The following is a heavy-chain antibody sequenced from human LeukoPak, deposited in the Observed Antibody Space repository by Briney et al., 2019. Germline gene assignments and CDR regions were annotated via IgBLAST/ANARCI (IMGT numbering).Heavy chain of an antibody. V-gene: IGHV1-2*06. Sequence: ASVKVSCKASGYTFTGYYMHWVRQAPGQGLEWMGRINPNSGGTNYAQKFQGRVTMTRDTSISTAYMELSRLRSDDTAVYYCARVAVYYYYGTDVWGQGTTVTVSS. CDR3: ARVAVYYYYGTDV. J-gene: IGHJ6*02. CDR2: INPNSGGT. CDR1: GYTFTGYY.